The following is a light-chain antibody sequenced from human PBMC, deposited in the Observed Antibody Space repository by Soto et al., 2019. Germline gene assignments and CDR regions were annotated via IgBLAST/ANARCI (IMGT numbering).Light chain of an antibody. V-gene: IGKV2-30*01. CDR1: QSLAYSDGNTY. Sequence: DVVMTQSPLSLPVTLGQPASISCRSSQSLAYSDGNTYLNWFQQRPGQSPRRRIYKVSNRDSGVPDRFSGSGSGTAVTLKISRVEAEDVGVYYCRRGTPWTPYTFGQWTKLEIK. CDR2: KVS. J-gene: IGKJ2*01. CDR3: RRGTPWTPYT.